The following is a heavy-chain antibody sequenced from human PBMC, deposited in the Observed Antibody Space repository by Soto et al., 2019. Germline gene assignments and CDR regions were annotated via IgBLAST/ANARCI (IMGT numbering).Heavy chain of an antibody. V-gene: IGHV3-48*01. CDR3: AGQGGSRLNWFDP. J-gene: IGHJ5*02. CDR1: GFTFSSYS. D-gene: IGHD6-13*01. CDR2: ISSSSSTI. Sequence: GGSLRLSCAASGFTFSSYSMNWVRQAPGKGLEWVSYISSSSSTIYYADSVKGRFTISRDNAKNSLYLQMNSLRAEDTAVYYCAGQGGSRLNWFDPWGQGTLVTVPQ.